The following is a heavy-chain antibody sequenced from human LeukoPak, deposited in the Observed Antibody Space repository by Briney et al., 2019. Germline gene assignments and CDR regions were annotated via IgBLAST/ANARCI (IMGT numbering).Heavy chain of an antibody. CDR2: MNPNSGNT. Sequence: ASVKVSCKASGYTFTSYDINWVRQATGQGLEWMGWMNPNSGNTGYAQKFQGRVTMTRSTSISTAYMELSSLRSEDTAVYYCARGRGGHRYSSSWYNWGQGTLVTVSS. CDR1: GYTFTSYD. V-gene: IGHV1-8*01. J-gene: IGHJ4*02. D-gene: IGHD6-13*01. CDR3: ARGRGGHRYSSSWYN.